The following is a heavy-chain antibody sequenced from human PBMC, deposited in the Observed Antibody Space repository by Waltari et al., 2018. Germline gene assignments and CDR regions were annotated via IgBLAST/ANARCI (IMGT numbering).Heavy chain of an antibody. V-gene: IGHV4-38-2*02. CDR3: AEEGNTTAGLFDS. CDR1: GHSVNNDFY. Sequence: QVQLRESGPGLVRSSETLSLTCTVSGHSVNNDFYWAWIRQSPGGGLEWIASIYHTGSSHYNSSLKSRDSISTDMSTKQFFLTLTHLTAADTAVYYCAEEGNTTAGLFDSWGQGTLVTVSS. CDR2: IYHTGSS. J-gene: IGHJ4*02. D-gene: IGHD6-25*01.